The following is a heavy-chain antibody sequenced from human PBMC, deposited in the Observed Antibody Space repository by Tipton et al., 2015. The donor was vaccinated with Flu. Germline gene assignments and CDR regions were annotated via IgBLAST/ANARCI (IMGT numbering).Heavy chain of an antibody. Sequence: TLSLTCAVYGGSFSGYYWSWIRQPPGKGLEWIGEINHSGSTNYNPSLKSRVTISVDTSKNQFSLKLSSVTAADTAVYYCARATIAVAGNLHQGYYYYYYGMDVWGQGTTVTVSS. CDR2: INHSGST. D-gene: IGHD6-19*01. CDR3: ARATIAVAGNLHQGYYYYYYGMDV. V-gene: IGHV4-34*01. J-gene: IGHJ6*02. CDR1: GGSFSGYY.